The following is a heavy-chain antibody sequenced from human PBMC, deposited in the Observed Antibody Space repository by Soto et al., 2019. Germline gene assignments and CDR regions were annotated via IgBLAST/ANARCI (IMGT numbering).Heavy chain of an antibody. Sequence: GASVKVYCKASGYTFTSYGISWVRQAPGQGLEWMGWISAYNGNTNYAQKLQGRVTMTTDTSTSTAYMELRSLRSDDTAVYYCARSLNVFLWFGELSSYMDVWGKGTTVTVSS. CDR3: ARSLNVFLWFGELSSYMDV. V-gene: IGHV1-18*01. CDR2: ISAYNGNT. CDR1: GYTFTSYG. J-gene: IGHJ6*03. D-gene: IGHD3-10*01.